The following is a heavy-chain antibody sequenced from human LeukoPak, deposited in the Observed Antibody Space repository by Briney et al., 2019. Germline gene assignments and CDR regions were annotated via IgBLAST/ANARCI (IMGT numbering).Heavy chain of an antibody. CDR3: ASGPRGYSYGLAFED. CDR1: GFIFDDYA. V-gene: IGHV3-43*02. J-gene: IGHJ4*02. Sequence: GGSLRLSCAVSGFIFDDYAMHWVRHAPGKGLEWVSLITADGGSTYYADSVKGRFTISRDNSKNSLYVQMNSLRSEDTGFYYCASGPRGYSYGLAFEDWGQGTLVTVSS. D-gene: IGHD5-18*01. CDR2: ITADGGST.